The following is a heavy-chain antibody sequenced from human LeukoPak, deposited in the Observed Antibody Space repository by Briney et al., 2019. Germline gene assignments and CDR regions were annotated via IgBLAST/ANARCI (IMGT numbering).Heavy chain of an antibody. CDR2: IFGSGGST. V-gene: IGHV3-23*01. CDR1: GFTFSSYA. D-gene: IGHD5-12*01. J-gene: IGHJ6*02. CDR3: ARGFSQGSWLPYGMDV. Sequence: GGSLRLSCAASGFTFSSYAMYWVRQAPGKGLEWVSGIFGSGGSTHYADSVKGRFTISRDNSKNTLYLQMNSLRAEDTAVYYCARGFSQGSWLPYGMDVWGQGTTVTVSS.